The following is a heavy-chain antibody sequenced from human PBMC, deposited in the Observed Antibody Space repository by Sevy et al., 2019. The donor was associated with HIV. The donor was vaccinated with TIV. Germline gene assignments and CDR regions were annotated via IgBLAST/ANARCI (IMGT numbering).Heavy chain of an antibody. J-gene: IGHJ6*02. CDR3: VKGPHPAVTTSYGLDV. Sequence: GGSLRLSCAASGFIFSSYGMHWVRQAPGKGLEWVTFIRNDGSTKYYSNSVRGRFAISRDNSKSTVYLQMKGLRPEDTAVYYCVKGPHPAVTTSYGLDVWGQGTTVTVSS. D-gene: IGHD4-17*01. CDR1: GFIFSSYG. CDR2: IRNDGSTK. V-gene: IGHV3-30*02.